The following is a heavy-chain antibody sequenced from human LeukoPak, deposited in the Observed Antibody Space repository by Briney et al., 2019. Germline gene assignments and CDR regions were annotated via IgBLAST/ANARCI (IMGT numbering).Heavy chain of an antibody. CDR1: GFTFSSYA. D-gene: IGHD3-22*01. V-gene: IGHV3-43*02. Sequence: GGSLRLSCAASGFTFSSYAMSWVRQAPGKGLEWVSLISGDGGSTYYADSVKGRFTISRDNSKNSLYLQMNSLRTEDTALYYCAKDEYYYDSSGYGYWGQGTLVTVSS. CDR2: ISGDGGST. J-gene: IGHJ4*02. CDR3: AKDEYYYDSSGYGY.